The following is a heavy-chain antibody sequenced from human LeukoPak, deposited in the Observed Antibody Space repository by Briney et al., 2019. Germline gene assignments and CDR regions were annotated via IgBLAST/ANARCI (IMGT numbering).Heavy chain of an antibody. V-gene: IGHV1-69*13. J-gene: IGHJ5*02. CDR3: ARDRRARAVRGVRWFDP. D-gene: IGHD3-10*01. CDR2: IIPIFGTA. Sequence: GASVKVSCKASGGTFSSYAISWVRQAPGQGLEWMGGIIPIFGTANYAQKFQGRVTIIADESTSTAYMELSSLRSEDTAVYYCARDRRARAVRGVRWFDPWGQGTLVTVSS. CDR1: GGTFSSYA.